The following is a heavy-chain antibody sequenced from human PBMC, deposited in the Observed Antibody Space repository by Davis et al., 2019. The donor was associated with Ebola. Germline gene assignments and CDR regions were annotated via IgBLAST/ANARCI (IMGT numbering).Heavy chain of an antibody. Sequence: GESLKISCKGSGYSFTSYWIGWVRQMPGKGLEWMGIIYPGDSDTRYSPSFQGHVTIPADKSISTAYLQWSSLKASDTAMYYCARHVGSTIFGVVIPHYYYGMDVWGQGTTVTVSS. CDR2: IYPGDSDT. CDR1: GYSFTSYW. D-gene: IGHD3-3*01. CDR3: ARHVGSTIFGVVIPHYYYGMDV. J-gene: IGHJ6*02. V-gene: IGHV5-51*01.